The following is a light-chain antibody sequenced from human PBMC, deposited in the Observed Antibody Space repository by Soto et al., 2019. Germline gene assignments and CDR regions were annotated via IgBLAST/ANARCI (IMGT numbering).Light chain of an antibody. J-gene: IGLJ1*01. CDR2: DVN. CDR1: TSDVGGSDY. V-gene: IGLV2-8*01. CDR3: PSYAGSNNFCV. Sequence: QSALTQPPSASGSPGQSFTISCTGTTSDVGGSDYVSWYQHHPGKAPKLIIYDVNKRPSGVPDRFSGSKSGNTASLTVSGLQAEDEADYYCPSYAGSNNFCVFGTGTKVTVL.